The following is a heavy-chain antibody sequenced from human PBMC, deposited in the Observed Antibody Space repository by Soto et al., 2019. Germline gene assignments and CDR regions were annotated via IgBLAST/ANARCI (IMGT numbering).Heavy chain of an antibody. V-gene: IGHV4-59*12. CDR2: TAYTGNT. D-gene: IGHD3-3*01. CDR3: ARSSLTFFGGVVPDFDF. CDR1: GGSITSYH. Sequence: PSETLSLTCVVSGGSITSYHWSWIRQFPGKGLEWIAYTAYTGNTNYNPSLKSRVTMSVDTSKNHFSLNLSSVTAADTAVYYCARSSLTFFGGVVPDFDFWGPGTLVTVSS. J-gene: IGHJ4*02.